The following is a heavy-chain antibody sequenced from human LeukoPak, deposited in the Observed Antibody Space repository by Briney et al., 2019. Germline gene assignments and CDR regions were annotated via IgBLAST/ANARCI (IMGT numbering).Heavy chain of an antibody. J-gene: IGHJ4*02. D-gene: IGHD2-21*02. CDR3: ARGYCGGDCYSHFDY. V-gene: IGHV1-2*02. Sequence: ASVKVSCKASGYTLTGYYMHWVRQAPGQGLEWMRWINPNSGGTNYAQKFQGRVTMTRDTSISTAYMELSRLRSDDTAVYYCARGYCGGDCYSHFDYWGQGTLVTVSS. CDR2: INPNSGGT. CDR1: GYTLTGYY.